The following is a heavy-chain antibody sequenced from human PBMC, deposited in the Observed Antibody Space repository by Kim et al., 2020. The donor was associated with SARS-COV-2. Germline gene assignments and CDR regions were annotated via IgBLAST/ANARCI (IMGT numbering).Heavy chain of an antibody. CDR2: INHSGST. CDR3: ARGRRFPPWISGWHFYGLDV. Sequence: SETLSLTCAVYGDSFRGYYWSWIRQPPGKGLEWIGEINHSGSTNYNPSLQSRVTISVDTSKNQFSLKLSSVTAADTTVYYCARGRRFPPWISGWHFYGLDVWGQGTTVTVSS. V-gene: IGHV4-34*01. J-gene: IGHJ6*02. D-gene: IGHD2-2*03. CDR1: GDSFRGYY.